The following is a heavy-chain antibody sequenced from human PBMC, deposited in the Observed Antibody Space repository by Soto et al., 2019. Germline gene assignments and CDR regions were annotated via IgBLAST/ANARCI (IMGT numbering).Heavy chain of an antibody. D-gene: IGHD2-2*01. CDR1: GFTFSSYG. Sequence: GGSLKLSCAASGFTFSSYGMHWVRQAPGKGLEWVAFISYDGSNKYYADSVKGRFTISRDNSKNTLYLQMNSLRAEDTAVYYCAKKYCSSTSGYFTIDXWGQGTLVPVSX. V-gene: IGHV3-30*18. CDR3: AKKYCSSTSGYFTIDX. J-gene: IGHJ4*02. CDR2: ISYDGSNK.